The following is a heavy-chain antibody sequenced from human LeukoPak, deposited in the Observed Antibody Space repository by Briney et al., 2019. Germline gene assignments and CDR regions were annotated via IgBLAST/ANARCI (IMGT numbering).Heavy chain of an antibody. CDR2: TYYRSKWYT. Sequence: TLSLTCAISGDSVSSNSAAWNWIRQSPSRGLEWLGRTYYRSKWYTYYAVSVKSRISINRDTSKNQISLQLNSVTPEDTAVYYCARSTGPIDYWGQGTLVTVSS. CDR3: ARSTGPIDY. D-gene: IGHD1-1*01. CDR1: GDSVSSNSAA. V-gene: IGHV6-1*01. J-gene: IGHJ4*02.